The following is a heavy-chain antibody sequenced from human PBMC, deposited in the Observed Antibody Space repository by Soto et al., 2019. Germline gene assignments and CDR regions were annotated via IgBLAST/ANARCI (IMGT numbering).Heavy chain of an antibody. CDR2: ISAYNGNT. CDR1: GYTFTSYG. D-gene: IGHD3-22*01. CDR3: ARDIGVDPGGASSGYSVDAFDI. V-gene: IGHV1-18*01. J-gene: IGHJ3*02. Sequence: ASVKVSCKASGYTFTSYGISWVRQAPGQGLEWMGWISAYNGNTNYAQKLQGRVTMTTDTSTSTAYMGLRSLRSDDTAVYYCARDIGVDPGGASSGYSVDAFDIWGQGTMVTVSS.